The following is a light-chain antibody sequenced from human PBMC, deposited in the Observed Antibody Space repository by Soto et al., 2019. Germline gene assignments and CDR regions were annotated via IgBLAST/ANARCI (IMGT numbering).Light chain of an antibody. J-gene: IGLJ1*01. CDR2: EVN. V-gene: IGLV2-11*01. Sequence: QSALTQPRSVSGSPGQSVTISCTGTSSDVGGYNHVSWYQQHPGKAPKLMIYEVNERPSGVPDRFSGSKSDNTASLTISGLQAEDEADYYCCSYAGGFYVFGTGTKLTVL. CDR3: CSYAGGFYV. CDR1: SSDVGGYNH.